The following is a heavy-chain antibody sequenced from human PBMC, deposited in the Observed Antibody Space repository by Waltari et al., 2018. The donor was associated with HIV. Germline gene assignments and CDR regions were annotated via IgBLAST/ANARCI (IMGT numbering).Heavy chain of an antibody. CDR1: DRSFSDYH. CDR3: ARGIITMVRGVES. Sequence: VQLQQWGAGFLKPSETLSVTCAFFDRSFSDYHWNWLRQVPGRGLEWIGEIDYSGSAHSNPSLKSRVSISIDTSKTHISLKITSVTAADTAVYYCARGIITMVRGVESWGQGTLVTVSS. D-gene: IGHD3-10*01. CDR2: IDYSGSA. J-gene: IGHJ5*02. V-gene: IGHV4-34*02.